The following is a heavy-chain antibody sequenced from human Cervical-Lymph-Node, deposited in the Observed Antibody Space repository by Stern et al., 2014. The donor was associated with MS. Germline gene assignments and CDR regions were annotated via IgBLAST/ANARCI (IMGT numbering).Heavy chain of an antibody. CDR1: GFTFSSYA. V-gene: IGHV3-23*04. CDR3: AKGGDSSSWYRYYGMDV. CDR2: ISGSGGST. J-gene: IGHJ6*02. Sequence: EVQLVESGGGLVQPGGSPRITCAASGFTFSSYAMRWVRQAPRKGQERGSDISGSGGSTYYADSVKGRFTISRDNSKNTLYLQMNSLRAEDTAVYYCAKGGDSSSWYRYYGMDVWGQGTTVTVSS. D-gene: IGHD6-13*01.